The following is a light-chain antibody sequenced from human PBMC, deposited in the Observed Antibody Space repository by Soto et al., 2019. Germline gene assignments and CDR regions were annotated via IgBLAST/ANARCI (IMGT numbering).Light chain of an antibody. V-gene: IGKV3-20*01. CDR1: QSVSSSY. Sequence: EIVLTQSPGTLSLSPGERATLSCRASQSVSSSYLAWYQQKPGQAPRLLIYGASSRATGIPDRFSGSGSGTDFTLTISRVEPEDFAVYYCQQYENSPWTFGQGTKVDNK. J-gene: IGKJ1*01. CDR2: GAS. CDR3: QQYENSPWT.